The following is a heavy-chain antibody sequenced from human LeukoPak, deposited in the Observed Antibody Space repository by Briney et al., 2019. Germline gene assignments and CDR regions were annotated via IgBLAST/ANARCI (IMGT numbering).Heavy chain of an antibody. CDR2: VDRDGIRT. Sequence: GVSPRLSCAASGLIFNNYWIVWVRQVPGKGLAWVARVDRDGIRTDYADSVKGRFTISRHNAKNMAYLQMDSLRAEDTAVYYCAREYDYGGNRPGCFQHWGQGTLVIVSS. D-gene: IGHD4-23*01. CDR1: GLIFNNYW. V-gene: IGHV3-74*01. J-gene: IGHJ1*01. CDR3: AREYDYGGNRPGCFQH.